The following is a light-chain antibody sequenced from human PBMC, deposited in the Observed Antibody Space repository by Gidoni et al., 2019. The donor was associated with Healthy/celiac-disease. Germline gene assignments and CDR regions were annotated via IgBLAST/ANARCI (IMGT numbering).Light chain of an antibody. CDR3: QQRSNWPPS. CDR1: PSVSSS. J-gene: IGKJ4*01. V-gene: IGKV3-11*01. CDR2: DAS. Sequence: EIVLTQSPATLSLSPGERATLSCRASPSVSSSLAWYQQKPGQAPRLPIYDASNRATGIPARFSGSGSGTDFTLTISSLEPEDFAVYYCQQRSNWPPSFGGGTKVEIK.